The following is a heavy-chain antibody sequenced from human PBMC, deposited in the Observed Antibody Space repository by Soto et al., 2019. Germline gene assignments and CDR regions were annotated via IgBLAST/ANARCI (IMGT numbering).Heavy chain of an antibody. D-gene: IGHD2-21*02. J-gene: IGHJ6*02. V-gene: IGHV2-5*02. CDR1: GFSLSTIGVG. CDR3: VQSRCGGDCLQSYSSHSYYGLDV. Sequence: QITLKESGPTLVKPTQTLTLTCTFSGFSLSTIGVGVGWIRQPPGKALEWLALIYWDDDKRYSPSLKSRLTVTKDTSKNHVVLTMTNRDPLDTATYYCVQSRCGGDCLQSYSSHSYYGLDVWGQGTTVTVSS. CDR2: IYWDDDK.